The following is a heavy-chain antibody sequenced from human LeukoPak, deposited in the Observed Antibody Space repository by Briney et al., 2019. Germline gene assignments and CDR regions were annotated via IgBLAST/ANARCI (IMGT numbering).Heavy chain of an antibody. Sequence: GGSLRLSCAASGFNFGTYWMSWVRQAPGKGLEWLANIRQDGSVKFYVDSVKGRFTISRDNAKSSLYLQMNSLRVEDTAVYYCAPSHDSSGNDWGQGTLVTVS. CDR3: APSHDSSGND. V-gene: IGHV3-7*01. D-gene: IGHD3-22*01. CDR1: GFNFGTYW. CDR2: IRQDGSVK. J-gene: IGHJ4*02.